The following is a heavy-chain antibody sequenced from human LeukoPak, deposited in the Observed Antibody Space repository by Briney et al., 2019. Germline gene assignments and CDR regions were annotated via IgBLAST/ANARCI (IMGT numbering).Heavy chain of an antibody. D-gene: IGHD3-22*01. J-gene: IGHJ4*02. V-gene: IGHV1-2*02. CDR3: ATAEVVVITTAFDY. CDR1: GYTFTGYY. Sequence: GASVKVSCKASGYTFTGYYMHWVRQAPGQGLEWMGWINPNSGGTNYAQKFQGRVTMTRDTSISTAYMELSRLRSDDMAVYYCATAEVVVITTAFDYWGQGTLVTVSS. CDR2: INPNSGGT.